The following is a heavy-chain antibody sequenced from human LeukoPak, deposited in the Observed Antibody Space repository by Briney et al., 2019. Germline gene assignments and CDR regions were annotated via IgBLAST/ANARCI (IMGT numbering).Heavy chain of an antibody. CDR1: GFTFDDYA. V-gene: IGHV3-9*01. D-gene: IGHD2-2*01. CDR3: AKCLSTSCQGAFDY. J-gene: IGHJ4*02. CDR2: ISWNSGRK. Sequence: GGSLRLSCAASGFTFDDYAMRWVRQAPGKGLEWVSGISWNSGRKDYADSVKGRFTISRDNAKNSLYLQMNSLRVEDTALYYCAKCLSTSCQGAFDYWGQGTLVTVSS.